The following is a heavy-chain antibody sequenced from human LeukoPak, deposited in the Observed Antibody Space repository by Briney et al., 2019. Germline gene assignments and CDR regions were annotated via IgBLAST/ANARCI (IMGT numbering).Heavy chain of an antibody. V-gene: IGHV3-33*01. Sequence: GRSLRLSCAASGFTFSSYGMHWVRQAPGKGLEWVAVIWYDGSNKYYTDSVKDRFTISRDNSKNTLYLQMNSLRAEDTAVYYCARGQYSPDYWGQGTPVTVSS. CDR1: GFTFSSYG. J-gene: IGHJ4*02. CDR3: ARGQYSPDY. CDR2: IWYDGSNK. D-gene: IGHD2-15*01.